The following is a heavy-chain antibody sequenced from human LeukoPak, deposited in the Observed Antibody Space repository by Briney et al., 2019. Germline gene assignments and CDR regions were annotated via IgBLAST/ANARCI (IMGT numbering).Heavy chain of an antibody. D-gene: IGHD3-22*01. V-gene: IGHV1-18*01. CDR3: ARVHYDSSGYYPRHFDY. Sequence: ASVKVSCKASGYTFTSYGISWVRQAPGQGLEWMGWISAYNGNTNYAQKLQGRVTMTTDTSTSTAYMELRSLRSDDTAVYYCARVHYDSSGYYPRHFDYWGQGTLVTVSS. J-gene: IGHJ4*02. CDR2: ISAYNGNT. CDR1: GYTFTSYG.